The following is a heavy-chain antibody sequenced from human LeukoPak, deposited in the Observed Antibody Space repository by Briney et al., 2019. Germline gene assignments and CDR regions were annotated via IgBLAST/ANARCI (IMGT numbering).Heavy chain of an antibody. D-gene: IGHD3-10*01. Sequence: GGSLRLSCVVSGISLTNYAMTWVRQAPGKGLEWVSYISERGGSTSYADSVKGRFTISRDTSLNTLYLQMTSLRAEDTAVYFCAKRGIVIRGILVIGYHQEAYHYDYWGQGVLVTVSS. J-gene: IGHJ4*02. V-gene: IGHV3-23*01. CDR2: ISERGGST. CDR3: AKRGIVIRGILVIGYHQEAYHYDY. CDR1: GISLTNYA.